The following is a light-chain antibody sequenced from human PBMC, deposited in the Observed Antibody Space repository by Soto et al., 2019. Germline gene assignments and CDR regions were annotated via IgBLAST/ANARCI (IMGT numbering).Light chain of an antibody. J-gene: IGLJ1*01. CDR2: EVS. Sequence: QSALTQPPSASGSPGQSVIISCTGTSSDVGGYNYVSWYQQHPGKAPKVIIYEVSKRPSGVPDRSSGSKSGNTASLTVSGLQAEDEADYYCSSYAGTTLYVFGTGTKLTVL. V-gene: IGLV2-8*01. CDR1: SSDVGGYNY. CDR3: SSYAGTTLYV.